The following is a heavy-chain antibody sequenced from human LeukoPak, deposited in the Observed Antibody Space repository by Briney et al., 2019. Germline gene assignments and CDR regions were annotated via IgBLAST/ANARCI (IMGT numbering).Heavy chain of an antibody. D-gene: IGHD3-3*01. CDR1: GGSISSYY. CDR3: AGGPADYNFWSGYESYGMDV. Sequence: SETLSLTCTVSGGSISSYYWSWIRQPPGKGLEWIGYIYYSGSTNYNPSLKSRVTISVDTSKNQFSLKLSSVTAADTAVYYCAGGPADYNFWSGYESYGMDVWGQGTTVTVSS. V-gene: IGHV4-59*08. J-gene: IGHJ6*02. CDR2: IYYSGST.